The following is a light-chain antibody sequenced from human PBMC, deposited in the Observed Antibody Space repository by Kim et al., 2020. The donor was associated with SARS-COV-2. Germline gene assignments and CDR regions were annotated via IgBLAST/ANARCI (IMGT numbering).Light chain of an antibody. CDR2: DVT. CDR3: SSYTSRSTLV. CDR1: SGDVGGYTY. V-gene: IGLV2-14*03. Sequence: GHPITISCTGTSGDVGGYTYVSWYQQHPGKAPKLMIYDVTHRPSGVSNRFSGSKSGNTASLTISGLQAEDEADYYCSSYTSRSTLVFGGGTQLTVL. J-gene: IGLJ2*01.